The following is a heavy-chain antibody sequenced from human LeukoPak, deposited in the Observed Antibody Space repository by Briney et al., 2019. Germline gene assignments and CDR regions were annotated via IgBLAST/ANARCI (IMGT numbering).Heavy chain of an antibody. D-gene: IGHD3-16*01. CDR1: GYTFTGYY. Sequence: ASVTVSCTASGYTFTGYYMHWVRQAPGQGLGWMGRINPNSGGTNYAQKFQGRVTMTWDTSISTAYMELSRLRSDDTAVYYCARDPHGGGYDYWGQGTLVTVSS. CDR2: INPNSGGT. CDR3: ARDPHGGGYDY. J-gene: IGHJ4*02. V-gene: IGHV1-2*06.